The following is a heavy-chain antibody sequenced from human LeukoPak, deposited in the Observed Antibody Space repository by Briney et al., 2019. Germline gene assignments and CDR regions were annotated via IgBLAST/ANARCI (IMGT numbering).Heavy chain of an antibody. V-gene: IGHV3-21*01. CDR2: INILSNYI. CDR1: GFTFSSYS. D-gene: IGHD6-13*01. Sequence: GGSLRLSCAASGFTFSSYSMNWVRQAPGKGLELVSSINILSNYIYYADSVKGRFTISRDNAKNSLYLQMNSLRAEDTAVYYCARDSHSSSWYSEFDYWGQGTLVTVSS. CDR3: ARDSHSSSWYSEFDY. J-gene: IGHJ4*02.